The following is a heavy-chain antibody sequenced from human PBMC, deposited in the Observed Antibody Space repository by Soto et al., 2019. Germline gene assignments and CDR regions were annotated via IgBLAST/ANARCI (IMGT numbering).Heavy chain of an antibody. CDR1: AYTSRRNV. CDR3: AREKRAYTDSSDRYFDY. D-gene: IGHD3-22*01. Sequence: ASVKVSCKASAYTSRRNVVHWMRQAPGQWLDWMGWINGDNGETKYSQNFEGRVTFTWDASATTAYMELNSLRPGDTAVYYCAREKRAYTDSSDRYFDYWGQGTLVTVSS. CDR2: INGDNGET. V-gene: IGHV1-3*01. J-gene: IGHJ4*02.